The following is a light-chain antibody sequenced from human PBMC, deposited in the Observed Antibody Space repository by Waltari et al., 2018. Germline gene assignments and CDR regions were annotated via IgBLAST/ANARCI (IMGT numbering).Light chain of an antibody. V-gene: IGKV3-15*01. CDR1: QSISSD. J-gene: IGKJ1*01. Sequence: EIVMTQSPATLSVSPGERATLPYRASQSISSDLAWYQQKPGQAPRLLIYGASTRATGIPDRFSGSGSGTEFTLTISSLQSEDFAVYYCQQYYRWWTFGLGTKVERK. CDR3: QQYYRWWT. CDR2: GAS.